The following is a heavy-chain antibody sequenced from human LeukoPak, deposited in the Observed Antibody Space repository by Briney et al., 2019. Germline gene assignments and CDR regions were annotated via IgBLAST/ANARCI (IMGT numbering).Heavy chain of an antibody. D-gene: IGHD5-12*01. Sequence: GGSLRLSCAASGFTFSSYGMHWVRQAPGKGLEWVAVISYDGSNKYYADSVKGRFTISRDNSKNTLYLQMNSLRAEDTAVYYCAKDHAGSGYGGSYHYYGMDVWGQGTTVTVSS. CDR1: GFTFSSYG. CDR3: AKDHAGSGYGGSYHYYGMDV. V-gene: IGHV3-30*18. J-gene: IGHJ6*02. CDR2: ISYDGSNK.